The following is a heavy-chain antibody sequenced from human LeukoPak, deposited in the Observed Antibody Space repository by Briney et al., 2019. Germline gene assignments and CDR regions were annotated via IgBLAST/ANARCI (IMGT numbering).Heavy chain of an antibody. Sequence: ASVKVSCKASGGTFSSYAISWVRQAPGQGLEWMGWISAYNGNTDYAQKLQGRVTMTTDTSTSTAYMELRSLRSDDTAVYYCARAPDYYDSSGYYGWGQGTLVTVSS. CDR3: ARAPDYYDSSGYYG. V-gene: IGHV1-18*01. J-gene: IGHJ4*02. CDR2: ISAYNGNT. D-gene: IGHD3-22*01. CDR1: GGTFSSYA.